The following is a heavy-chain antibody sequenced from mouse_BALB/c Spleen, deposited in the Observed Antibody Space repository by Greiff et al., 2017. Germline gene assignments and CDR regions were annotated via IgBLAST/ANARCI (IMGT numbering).Heavy chain of an antibody. CDR1: GFTFTDYY. J-gene: IGHJ4*01. Sequence: LVESGGGLVQPGGSLRLSCATSGFTFTDYYMSWVRQPPGKALEWLGFIRNKANGYTTEYSASVKGRFTISRDNSQSILYLQMNTLRAEDSATYYCARERGGDYWGQGTSVTVSS. CDR3: ARERGGDY. CDR2: IRNKANGYTT. V-gene: IGHV7-3*02.